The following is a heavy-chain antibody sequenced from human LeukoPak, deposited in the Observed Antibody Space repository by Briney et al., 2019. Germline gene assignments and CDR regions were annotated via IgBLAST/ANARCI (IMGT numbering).Heavy chain of an antibody. D-gene: IGHD3-22*01. Sequence: GGSLKLSCEAPGLPFSSYALSWVRRAQGKGLGWVSAFSGSGGSTYYADSVKGRFTISRDNSKNTLYLQMNSLRAEDTAVYYCAKYRHYYDSSGYSPFDYWGQGTLVTVSS. CDR1: GLPFSSYA. CDR3: AKYRHYYDSSGYSPFDY. V-gene: IGHV3-23*01. J-gene: IGHJ4*02. CDR2: FSGSGGST.